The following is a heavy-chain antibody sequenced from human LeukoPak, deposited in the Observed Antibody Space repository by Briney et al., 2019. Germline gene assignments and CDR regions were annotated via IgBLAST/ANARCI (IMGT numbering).Heavy chain of an antibody. CDR3: ARVSMIRGFDY. CDR1: GGSISSYY. Sequence: SETLSLTCTVSGGSISSYYWSWIRQPPGKGLEWIGYIYYSGSTNHNPSLRSRVTILVDTSKNQFSLKLSSVTAADTAVYYCARVSMIRGFDYWGQGTLVTVSS. V-gene: IGHV4-59*01. D-gene: IGHD3-22*01. CDR2: IYYSGST. J-gene: IGHJ4*02.